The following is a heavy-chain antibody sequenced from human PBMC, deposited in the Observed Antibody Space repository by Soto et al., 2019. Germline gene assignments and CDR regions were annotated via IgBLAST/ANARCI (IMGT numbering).Heavy chain of an antibody. CDR2: IVVGSGNT. J-gene: IGHJ6*02. V-gene: IGHV1-58*01. CDR3: AANEVIVVNYGMEV. D-gene: IGHD3-22*01. Sequence: SVKVSCKASGFTFTSSAVQWVRQARGQRLEWIGWIVVGSGNTNYAQKFQERVTITRDMSTSTAYMELSSLRSEDTAVYYCAANEVIVVNYGMEVWGQVTTVTVSS. CDR1: GFTFTSSA.